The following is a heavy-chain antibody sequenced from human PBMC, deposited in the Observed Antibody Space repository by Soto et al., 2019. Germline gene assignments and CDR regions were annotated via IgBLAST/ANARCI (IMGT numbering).Heavy chain of an antibody. V-gene: IGHV4-34*01. CDR3: ARDGRGYSYGEANYYYHYGMDV. J-gene: IGHJ6*02. CDR2: INHSGST. Sequence: SETLSLTCAVYGGSFSGYYWSWIRQPPGKGLEWIGEINHSGSTNYNPSLKSRVTISVDTSKNQFSLKLSSVTAADTAVYYCARDGRGYSYGEANYYYHYGMDVWGQGTTVTVSS. CDR1: GGSFSGYY. D-gene: IGHD5-18*01.